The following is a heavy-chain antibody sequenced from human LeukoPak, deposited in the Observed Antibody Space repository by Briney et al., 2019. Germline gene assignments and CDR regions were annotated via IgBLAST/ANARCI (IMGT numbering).Heavy chain of an antibody. D-gene: IGHD3-10*01. J-gene: IGHJ4*02. V-gene: IGHV3-7*01. Sequence: GGSLRLSCVASEFAFSRHAMHWVRQAPGKGLEWVANIKQDGDLKYYVDSVEGRFTISRDNAKNSLYLQMNSLNTEDTAVYYCARFAKGYGSGDIDYWGQGTLVTVSS. CDR1: EFAFSRHA. CDR3: ARFAKGYGSGDIDY. CDR2: IKQDGDLK.